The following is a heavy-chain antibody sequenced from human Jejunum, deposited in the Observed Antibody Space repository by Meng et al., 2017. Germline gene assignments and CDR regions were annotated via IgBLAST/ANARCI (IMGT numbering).Heavy chain of an antibody. J-gene: IGHJ5*02. CDR3: AREKGTSGRAGWFDP. Sequence: GGSLRLSCEVSELILTDVVMHWVRQSPGRGLEWLTAISTDGNSKHYADSVKGRFTISRDNSRNTLYLQMDGLTTDDTAVYYCAREKGTSGRAGWFDPWGQGTLVTVSS. D-gene: IGHD1-7*01. CDR2: ISTDGNSK. V-gene: IGHV3-30*01. CDR1: ELILTDVV.